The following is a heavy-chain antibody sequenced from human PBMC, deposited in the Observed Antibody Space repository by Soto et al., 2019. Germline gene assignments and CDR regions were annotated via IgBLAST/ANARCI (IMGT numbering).Heavy chain of an antibody. J-gene: IGHJ5*02. Sequence: ASVKVSCKASGYTFTNNDVSWGRQDTGQGLEWMGWMNPGSGDTGYAQKFQGRVTMTRDISIATAYMELNSLTSEDTAIYYCARMESFGSLNWFDPWGQGTLVTVSS. V-gene: IGHV1-8*01. CDR2: MNPGSGDT. D-gene: IGHD5-18*01. CDR3: ARMESFGSLNWFDP. CDR1: GYTFTNND.